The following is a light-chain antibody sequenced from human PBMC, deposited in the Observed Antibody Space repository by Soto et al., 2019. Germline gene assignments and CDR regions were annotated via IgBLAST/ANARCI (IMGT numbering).Light chain of an antibody. V-gene: IGLV2-14*01. CDR1: SSDVGAYNY. CDR3: SSYTTNSTL. J-gene: IGLJ2*01. Sequence: QSALTQPASVSGSPGQSITISCTGTSSDVGAYNYVSWYQQHPGRAPKLMIYEVSNRPSGVSNRFSGSKSGNTASLTISGLQAEDEADYYCSSYTTNSTLFGGGTKVTVL. CDR2: EVS.